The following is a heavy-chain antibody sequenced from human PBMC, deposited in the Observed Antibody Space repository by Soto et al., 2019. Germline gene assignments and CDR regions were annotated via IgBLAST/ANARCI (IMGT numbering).Heavy chain of an antibody. CDR1: GDSMTSYY. CDR3: ARGGGWLPDL. D-gene: IGHD3-22*01. CDR2: IYSSGNT. J-gene: IGHJ4*02. Sequence: QVQLQESGPGLVKSSETLSLTCTVSGDSMTSYYWTWIRQSPGKGLEWIGYIYSSGNTNYNPSLTSRVTISVDTSNNQFSLKLTTMTAADSAVYYCARGGGWLPDLWGQGTLVTVST. V-gene: IGHV4-59*01.